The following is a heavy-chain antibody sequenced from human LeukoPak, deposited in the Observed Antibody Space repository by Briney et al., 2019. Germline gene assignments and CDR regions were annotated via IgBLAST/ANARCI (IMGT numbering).Heavy chain of an antibody. CDR1: GGSISSYY. D-gene: IGHD6-13*01. CDR2: IYYSGST. Sequence: SETLSLTCTVSGGSISSYYWSWIRQPPGKGLEWIGYIYYSGSTNYNPSLKSRVTISVDTSKNQFSLKLSSVTAADTGVYYCARSIASEYSSWYRGEFDYWGQGTLVTVSS. V-gene: IGHV4-59*01. CDR3: ARSIASEYSSWYRGEFDY. J-gene: IGHJ4*02.